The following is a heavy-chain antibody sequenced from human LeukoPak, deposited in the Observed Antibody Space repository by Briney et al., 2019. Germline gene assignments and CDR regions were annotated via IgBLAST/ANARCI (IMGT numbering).Heavy chain of an antibody. CDR2: IYYSGST. Sequence: SETLSLTCTVSGGSISSYYWSWIRQPPGKGLEWIGYIYYSGSTNYNPSLKSRVTISVDTSKNQFSPKLSSVTAADTAVYYCARAYCGGDCYSDAFDIWGQGTMVTVSS. D-gene: IGHD2-21*02. CDR1: GGSISSYY. J-gene: IGHJ3*02. CDR3: ARAYCGGDCYSDAFDI. V-gene: IGHV4-59*01.